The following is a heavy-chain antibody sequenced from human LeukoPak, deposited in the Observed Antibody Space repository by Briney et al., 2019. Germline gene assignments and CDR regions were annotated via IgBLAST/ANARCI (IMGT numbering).Heavy chain of an antibody. CDR1: GGSISSSSYY. D-gene: IGHD1-1*01. Sequence: SETLSLTCTVSGGSISSSSYYWGWIRQPPRKGLEWIGSIYYSGSTYYNPSLKSRVTISIDTSKNQFSLKLRSVTAADTAVYYCASPTGTTDDYWGQGTLVTVSS. CDR3: ASPTGTTDDY. J-gene: IGHJ4*02. V-gene: IGHV4-39*07. CDR2: IYYSGST.